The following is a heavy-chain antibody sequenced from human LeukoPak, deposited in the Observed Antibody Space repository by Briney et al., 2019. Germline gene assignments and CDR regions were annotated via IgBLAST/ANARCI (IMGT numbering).Heavy chain of an antibody. Sequence: SETLSLTCTVSGGSISSYYWSWIRQPAGKGLEWIGRIYTSGSTNYNPSLKSRVTMSVDTSKNQFSLKLSSVTAADTAVYYCARESEITMIVVVITRGAFDIWGQGTMVTVSS. CDR3: ARESEITMIVVVITRGAFDI. CDR1: GGSISSYY. J-gene: IGHJ3*02. CDR2: IYTSGST. V-gene: IGHV4-4*07. D-gene: IGHD3-22*01.